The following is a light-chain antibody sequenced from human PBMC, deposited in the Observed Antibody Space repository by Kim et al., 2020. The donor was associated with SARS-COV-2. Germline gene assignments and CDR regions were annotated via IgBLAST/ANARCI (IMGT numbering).Light chain of an antibody. CDR1: QSVTSSY. Sequence: FPGERATLSCRASQSVTSSYLAWYQQKPGQAPRLLFYGASTRVSGIPDRFSGSGSGTLFTLTISRLEPEDFAMYYCQQYGSSPLTFGGGTKVDIK. J-gene: IGKJ4*01. V-gene: IGKV3-20*01. CDR3: QQYGSSPLT. CDR2: GAS.